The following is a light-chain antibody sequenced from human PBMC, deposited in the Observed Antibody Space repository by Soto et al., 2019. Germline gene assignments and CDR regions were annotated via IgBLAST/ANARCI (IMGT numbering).Light chain of an antibody. Sequence: QSALTQPASVSGSPGQSITISCTGTSSDVGDYNYVSWYQQHPGKAPKLMIFDVSNRPSGVSNRFSGSKSGNTASLTISGLHAEDEAYYYCSSYTSSSTRVFGTGTKLTVL. CDR2: DVS. CDR1: SSDVGDYNY. J-gene: IGLJ1*01. CDR3: SSYTSSSTRV. V-gene: IGLV2-14*01.